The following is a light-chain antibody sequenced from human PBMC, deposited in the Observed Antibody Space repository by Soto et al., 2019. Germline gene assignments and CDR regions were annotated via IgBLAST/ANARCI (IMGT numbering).Light chain of an antibody. J-gene: IGLJ1*01. V-gene: IGLV2-11*01. Sequence: QSALTQPRSVSGSPGQSVTISCTETSSDVGGYNYVSWYQQHPDKAPKLMIYDVNKRPSGVPDRFSGSKSGNTASLTISGLQAEDEADYYCCSYAGSYTFYVFGTGTKLTVL. CDR3: CSYAGSYTFYV. CDR1: SSDVGGYNY. CDR2: DVN.